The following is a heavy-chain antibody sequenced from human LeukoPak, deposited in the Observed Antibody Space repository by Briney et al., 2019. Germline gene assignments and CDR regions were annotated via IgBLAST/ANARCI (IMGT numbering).Heavy chain of an antibody. J-gene: IGHJ6*02. Sequence: SETLSLTCTVSAGSISSSSYYWGWIRQPPGKGLEWFGSIYYSGSTYYNPSLKSPVTISVDTSQNQCYLKLSSVTAADTAVYYCARLLGLLWFGEFLHYGMDVWGQGTTVTVSS. CDR3: ARLLGLLWFGEFLHYGMDV. CDR1: AGSISSSSYY. CDR2: IYYSGST. D-gene: IGHD3-10*01. V-gene: IGHV4-39*01.